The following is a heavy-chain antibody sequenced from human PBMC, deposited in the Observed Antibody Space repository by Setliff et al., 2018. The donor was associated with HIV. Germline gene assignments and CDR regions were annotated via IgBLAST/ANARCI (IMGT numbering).Heavy chain of an antibody. J-gene: IGHJ4*02. CDR2: ISSSSSYI. Sequence: LSLTCAVSGGSISSNGYYWGWIRQSPGKGLEWVSSISSSSSYIYYADSVKGRFTISRDNAKNSLYLQMNSLRVEDTATYYCARDAKGGIDYWGQGTLVTVSS. V-gene: IGHV3-21*01. CDR3: ARDAKGGIDY. CDR1: GGSISSNG. D-gene: IGHD3-16*01.